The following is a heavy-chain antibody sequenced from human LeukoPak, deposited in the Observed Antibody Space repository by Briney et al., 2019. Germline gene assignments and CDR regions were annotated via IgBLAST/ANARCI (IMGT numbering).Heavy chain of an antibody. Sequence: SETLSLTCAVYGGSFSGYYWSWIRQPPGKGLEWIGEINHSGSTNYNPSLKSRVTISVDTSKNQFSPKLSSVTAADTAVYYCARGRLYYYGSGEYNWFDPWGQGTLVTVSS. CDR1: GGSFSGYY. J-gene: IGHJ5*02. CDR3: ARGRLYYYGSGEYNWFDP. CDR2: INHSGST. D-gene: IGHD3-10*01. V-gene: IGHV4-34*01.